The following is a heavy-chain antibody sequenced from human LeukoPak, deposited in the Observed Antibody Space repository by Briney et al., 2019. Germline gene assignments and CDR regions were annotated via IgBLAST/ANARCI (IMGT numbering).Heavy chain of an antibody. CDR1: GFTFNRYA. J-gene: IGHJ4*02. Sequence: GGSLRLSCAASGFTFNRYAMHWVRQAPGKGLEWVAYVQYNGNNKFYADSVKGRFTISRDNSKNTLYLQMNSLRAEDTAVYYCVRRKTGPSVAATRVLGYWGQGTLVTVSS. CDR2: VQYNGNNK. CDR3: VRRKTGPSVAATRVLGY. D-gene: IGHD2-15*01. V-gene: IGHV3-30*02.